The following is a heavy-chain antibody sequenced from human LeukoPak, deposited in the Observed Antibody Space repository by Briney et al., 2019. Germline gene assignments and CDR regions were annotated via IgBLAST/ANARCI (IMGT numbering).Heavy chain of an antibody. Sequence: AVNVSCKASGYTFTGYYMHGVRQAPGQGRDWMGWINPNRGGTNYAQKFQGRVTMTRDTSISTAYMGLSRLRSDDTAVYYCAREANDSSGYYPKHDAFDIWGQGTMVTVSS. V-gene: IGHV1-2*02. CDR1: GYTFTGYY. D-gene: IGHD3-22*01. CDR3: AREANDSSGYYPKHDAFDI. CDR2: INPNRGGT. J-gene: IGHJ3*02.